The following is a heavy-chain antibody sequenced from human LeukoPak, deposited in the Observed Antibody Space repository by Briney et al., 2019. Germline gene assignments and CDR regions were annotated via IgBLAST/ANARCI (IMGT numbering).Heavy chain of an antibody. CDR1: GYSFTTYW. D-gene: IGHD3-22*01. CDR3: ARLYYDSSGYYWRAFDI. V-gene: IGHV5-51*01. J-gene: IGHJ3*02. CDR2: IFPRDSDT. Sequence: GESLKISCKGSGYSFTTYWIGWVRQMPGKGLEWMGIIFPRDSDTRYSPSFQGQVTISVDKSISTAYLQWSSLKASDTAIYYCARLYYDSSGYYWRAFDIWGQGTMVTVSS.